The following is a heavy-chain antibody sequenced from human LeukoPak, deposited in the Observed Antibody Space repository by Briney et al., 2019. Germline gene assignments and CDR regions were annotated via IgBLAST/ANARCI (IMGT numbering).Heavy chain of an antibody. D-gene: IGHD4-17*01. CDR2: IKRDGSEK. Sequence: PGGSLRLSCAASGCTFSSYWMSWVRQAPGKGLEWVTNIKRDGSEKYYVDSVKGRFTISRDNAKNSLYLQMNSLRAEDTAVYYCARAIYGAPGDAFDIWGQGTMVTVSS. CDR1: GCTFSSYW. CDR3: ARAIYGAPGDAFDI. J-gene: IGHJ3*02. V-gene: IGHV3-7*01.